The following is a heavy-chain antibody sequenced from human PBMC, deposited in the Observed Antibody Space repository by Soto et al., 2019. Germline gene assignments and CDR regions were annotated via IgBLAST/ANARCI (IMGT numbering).Heavy chain of an antibody. J-gene: IGHJ4*02. Sequence: QVQLVESGGDLVKPGGSLRLSCAASGYTFSDYYMSWIRQAPGKGLEWISYIDTIGTKIYYADSVKGRFTITRDNAKNSLYLEMNRLRDEDTAVYYCASHYDMWSGYLSPVDYWGQGTLVTVSS. D-gene: IGHD3-3*01. CDR1: GYTFSDYY. CDR3: ASHYDMWSGYLSPVDY. V-gene: IGHV3-11*01. CDR2: IDTIGTKI.